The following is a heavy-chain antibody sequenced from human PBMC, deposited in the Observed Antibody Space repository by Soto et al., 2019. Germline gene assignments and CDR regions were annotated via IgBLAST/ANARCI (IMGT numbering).Heavy chain of an antibody. CDR3: ARGPGAAYYYYGMDV. D-gene: IGHD3-10*01. CDR2: INHSGST. Sequence: LETLSLTCAVYGGSFSGYYWSWIRQPPGKGLEWIGEINHSGSTNYNPSLMSRVTISVDTSKNQFSLKLSSVTAADTAVYYCARGPGAAYYYYGMDVWGQGTTVTVSS. J-gene: IGHJ6*02. CDR1: GGSFSGYY. V-gene: IGHV4-34*01.